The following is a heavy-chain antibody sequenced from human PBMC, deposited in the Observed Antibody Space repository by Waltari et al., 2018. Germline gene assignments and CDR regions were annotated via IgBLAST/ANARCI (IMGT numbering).Heavy chain of an antibody. CDR2: IYHDGTT. D-gene: IGHD2-2*03. J-gene: IGHJ4*02. Sequence: QVQLQESGPGLLQPSETLSLTCGVPGYFLNPVFYWGWIRQSPGKGLEWIATIYHDGTTFYTPSLKSRVTISMDTSKNQFSLSLKSVTATDTAVYYCTRQVLGYCTSAACRRLESWGQGTPVTVSS. V-gene: IGHV4-38-2*01. CDR1: GYFLNPVFY. CDR3: TRQVLGYCTSAACRRLES.